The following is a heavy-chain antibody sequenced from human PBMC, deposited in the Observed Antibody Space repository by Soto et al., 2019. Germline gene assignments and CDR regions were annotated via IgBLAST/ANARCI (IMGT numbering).Heavy chain of an antibody. CDR3: ARVEGLNIVVGHGMYYFDY. CDR2: IYYSGST. CDR1: GGSISSGGYY. J-gene: IGHJ4*02. D-gene: IGHD2-21*01. V-gene: IGHV4-31*03. Sequence: PSETLSLTCTVSGGSISSGGYYWSWIRQHPGKGLEWIGYIYYSGSTYYNPSLKSRVTISVDTSKNQFSLKLSSVTAADTAVYYCARVEGLNIVVGHGMYYFDYWGQGTLVTVSS.